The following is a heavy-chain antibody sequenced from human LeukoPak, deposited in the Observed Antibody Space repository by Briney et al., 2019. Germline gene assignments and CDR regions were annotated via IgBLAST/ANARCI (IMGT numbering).Heavy chain of an antibody. CDR2: IYYSGSS. D-gene: IGHD2-15*01. J-gene: IGHJ6*02. Sequence: SETLSLTCAVSGGSISSCYWSWIRQPPGKGLEWIGYIYYSGSSNYNPSLKSRVTISVDTSKNQFSPKLSSVTAADTSVYYCARHVETYHYYGMDVWGQGTTVTASS. V-gene: IGHV4-59*08. CDR3: ARHVETYHYYGMDV. CDR1: GGSISSCY.